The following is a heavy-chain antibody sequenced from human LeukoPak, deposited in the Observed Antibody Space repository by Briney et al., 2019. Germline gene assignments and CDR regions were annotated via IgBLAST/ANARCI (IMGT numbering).Heavy chain of an antibody. V-gene: IGHV4-39*07. Sequence: SETLSLTCTVSGGSISSSSYYWGWIRQPPGKGLEWIGSIYYSGSTYYNPSLKSRVTISVDTSKNQFSLKLSSVTAADTAVYYCARYVDRSGYYSPNFDYWGQGTLVTVSS. CDR1: GGSISSSSYY. J-gene: IGHJ4*02. CDR3: ARYVDRSGYYSPNFDY. D-gene: IGHD3-22*01. CDR2: IYYSGST.